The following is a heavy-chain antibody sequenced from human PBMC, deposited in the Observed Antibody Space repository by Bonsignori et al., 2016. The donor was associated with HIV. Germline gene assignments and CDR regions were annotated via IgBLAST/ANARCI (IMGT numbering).Heavy chain of an antibody. CDR1: GFTFSNYW. Sequence: GGSLRLSCAATGFTFSNYWMHWVRQAPGKGLVWVSRINSDGSSKSYADSVKGRFTISRDNAKNTLYLQINSLRVEDTAVYYCARVGYCIGGSCYASWHFDFWGQGTLVTVSS. J-gene: IGHJ4*02. D-gene: IGHD2-15*01. CDR3: ARVGYCIGGSCYASWHFDF. CDR2: INSDGSSK. V-gene: IGHV3-74*01.